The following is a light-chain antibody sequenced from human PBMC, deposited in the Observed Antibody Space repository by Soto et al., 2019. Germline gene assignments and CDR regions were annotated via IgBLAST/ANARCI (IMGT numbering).Light chain of an antibody. V-gene: IGKV3D-15*01. CDR3: QQYFNWSPLT. Sequence: EIVMTQSPATLSVSPGERATLFCKASQSVSDNLAWYQQKPGQAPSLLIYGASIRATGTPARFSGVGSGTEFTLIISSLQSEDSAVYYCQQYFNWSPLTFGGGTKVDIK. J-gene: IGKJ4*01. CDR1: QSVSDN. CDR2: GAS.